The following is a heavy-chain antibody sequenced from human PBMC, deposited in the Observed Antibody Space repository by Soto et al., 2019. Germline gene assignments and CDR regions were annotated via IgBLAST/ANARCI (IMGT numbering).Heavy chain of an antibody. CDR2: INSDGSST. Sequence: EVQLVESGGGLVQPGGSLRLSCAASGFTFSSYWMHWVRQAPGKGLVWVSRINSDGSSTSYADPVKGRFTISRDNAKNTLYLQMNSLRAEDTAVYYCARDNGDYVFAFDIWGQGTMVTVSS. CDR1: GFTFSSYW. V-gene: IGHV3-74*01. D-gene: IGHD4-17*01. J-gene: IGHJ3*02. CDR3: ARDNGDYVFAFDI.